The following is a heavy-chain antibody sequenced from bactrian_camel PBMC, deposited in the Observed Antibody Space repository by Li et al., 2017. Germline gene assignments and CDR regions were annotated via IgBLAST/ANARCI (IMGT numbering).Heavy chain of an antibody. V-gene: IGHV3S63*01. CDR1: GDTASVYS. D-gene: IGHD2*01. J-gene: IGHJ4*01. CDR2: INTRYGVT. Sequence: HVQLVESGGGSAQAGGSMRLDCAVSGDTASVYSMARFRQAPGKEREGVARINTRYGVTYYADSVKGRFTVSRDNGKNSVYLQMDSLKLEDTAMYYCAANFGPYCSGPYLARRANFEGQGTQVTVS.